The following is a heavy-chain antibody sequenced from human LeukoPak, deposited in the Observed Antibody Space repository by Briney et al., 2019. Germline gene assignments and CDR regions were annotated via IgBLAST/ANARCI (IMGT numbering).Heavy chain of an antibody. CDR1: GFTFSSYS. D-gene: IGHD2-8*01. Sequence: GGSLRLSCAASGFTFSSYSMNWVRQAPGKGLEWVSYISRSRSTIYYADSVKGRFTISRDNAKNSLYLQMNSLRAEDTAVYYCARDTGMLVGNFDYWGQGTLVTVSS. V-gene: IGHV3-48*01. CDR2: ISRSRSTI. J-gene: IGHJ4*02. CDR3: ARDTGMLVGNFDY.